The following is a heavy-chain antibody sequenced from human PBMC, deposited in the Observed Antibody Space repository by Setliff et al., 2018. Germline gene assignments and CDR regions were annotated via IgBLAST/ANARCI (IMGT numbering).Heavy chain of an antibody. CDR3: ASKYYDILTGPSLTWYGMDV. Sequence: SVKVSCKASGGTFSSYAISWVRQAPGQGLEWMGGIIPILGIANYAQKFQDRVTITADKSTSTAYMELSSLRSEDTAVYYCASKYYDILTGPSLTWYGMDVWGQGTTVTVSS. CDR2: IIPILGIA. CDR1: GGTFSSYA. V-gene: IGHV1-69*10. D-gene: IGHD3-9*01. J-gene: IGHJ6*02.